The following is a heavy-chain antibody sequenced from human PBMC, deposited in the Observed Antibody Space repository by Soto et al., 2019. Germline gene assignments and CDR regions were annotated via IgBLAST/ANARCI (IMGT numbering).Heavy chain of an antibody. CDR1: GYTFTRSG. CDR3: AREGVATYYYYGMDI. J-gene: IGHJ6*02. CDR2: ISSYNGDT. V-gene: IGHV1-18*01. Sequence: QVQLVQSGAEVKKPGASVKVSCKASGYTFTRSGISWARQAPGQGPEWMGWISSYNGDTNYAQTFQGRVTMTPDTSTRTAYMELRSLRSDDTAVYYCAREGVATYYYYGMDIWGQGTPVTVSS. D-gene: IGHD5-12*01.